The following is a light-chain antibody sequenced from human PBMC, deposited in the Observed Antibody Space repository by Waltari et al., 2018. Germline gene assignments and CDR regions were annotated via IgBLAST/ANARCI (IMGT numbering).Light chain of an antibody. J-gene: IGLJ2*01. Sequence: QTVVTQEPSFSVSPGGTVTLTCGLSSGSVSTSYYPSWYQQTPGQAPRTLIYSSNPRSSGVPDRFSVSILGNKAALTITGAQADDESDYYCVLYMGSGISVFGGGTKLTVL. CDR2: SSN. CDR1: SGSVSTSYY. CDR3: VLYMGSGISV. V-gene: IGLV8-61*01.